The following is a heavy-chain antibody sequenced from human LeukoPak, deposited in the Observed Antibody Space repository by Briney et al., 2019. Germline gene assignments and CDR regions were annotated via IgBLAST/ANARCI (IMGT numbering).Heavy chain of an antibody. CDR3: ARDLIAVAGTEAFDI. V-gene: IGHV4-4*07. Sequence: SETLSLTCTVPGGSISTYYWSWIRQPASKGLEWIGRIYTSGSTNYNPSLKSRVTMSVDTSENQFSLKLTSVTAADTAVYYCARDLIAVAGTEAFDIWGQGTMVTVSS. CDR2: IYTSGST. D-gene: IGHD6-19*01. CDR1: GGSISTYY. J-gene: IGHJ3*02.